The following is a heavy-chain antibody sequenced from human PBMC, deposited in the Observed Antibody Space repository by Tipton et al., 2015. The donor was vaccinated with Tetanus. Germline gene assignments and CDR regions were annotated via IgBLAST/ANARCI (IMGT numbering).Heavy chain of an antibody. CDR1: GFDFRSDW. J-gene: IGHJ4*02. CDR2: KKQDGNEK. Sequence: SLRLSCAASGFDFRSDWMTWVRQAPGKGLEWVANKKQDGNEKYHVDSVKGRFTISRDNGKNLLYLQMNSLRVEDTAVYYCARDPHTIRTGNHRGFDYWGQGTKVTVSS. V-gene: IGHV3-7*03. D-gene: IGHD3-10*01. CDR3: ARDPHTIRTGNHRGFDY.